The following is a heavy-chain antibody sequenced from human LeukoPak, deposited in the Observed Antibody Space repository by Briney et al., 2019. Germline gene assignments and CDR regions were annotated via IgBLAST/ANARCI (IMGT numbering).Heavy chain of an antibody. CDR1: GGSISSGSYY. V-gene: IGHV4-61*02. J-gene: IGHJ2*01. D-gene: IGHD2-8*01. CDR3: TRDNGGDYWYFDI. CDR2: IYTSGST. Sequence: SETLSLTCTVSGGSISSGSYYWSWIRQPAGKGLEWIGRIYTSGSTNYNPSLKSRVTISVDTSKNQFSLKLSSVTAADTAVYYCTRDNGGDYWYFDIWGRGTLVTVSS.